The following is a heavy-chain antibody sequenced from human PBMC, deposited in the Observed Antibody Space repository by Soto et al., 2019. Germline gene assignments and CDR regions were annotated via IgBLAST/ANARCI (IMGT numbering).Heavy chain of an antibody. CDR2: INPNSGGT. J-gene: IGHJ4*02. V-gene: IGHV1-2*04. Sequence: QVQLVQSGAEVKKPGASVKVSCKASGYTFTGYYMHWVRQAPGQGLEWMGWINPNSGGTNYAEKSQGWVTMTRAKSISTAYMELGRLSSDDTAVYYCARATRGSYGSPYYWGQGPLVTVSS. CDR3: ARATRGSYGSPYY. CDR1: GYTFTGYY. D-gene: IGHD1-26*01.